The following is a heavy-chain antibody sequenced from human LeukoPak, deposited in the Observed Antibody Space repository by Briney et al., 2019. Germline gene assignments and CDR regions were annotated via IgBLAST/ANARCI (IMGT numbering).Heavy chain of an antibody. D-gene: IGHD4-17*01. V-gene: IGHV3-23*01. CDR1: GLTFNIYE. J-gene: IGHJ4*02. CDR3: ANLGDYWDYFDF. Sequence: LPGGSLRLSCAASGLTFNIYEMNWARHAPGKGLEWVSAISGSGGSTYYADSVKGRFTISRDNSKNTLYLQMNSLRAEDTAVYYCANLGDYWDYFDFWGQGTLVTVSS. CDR2: ISGSGGST.